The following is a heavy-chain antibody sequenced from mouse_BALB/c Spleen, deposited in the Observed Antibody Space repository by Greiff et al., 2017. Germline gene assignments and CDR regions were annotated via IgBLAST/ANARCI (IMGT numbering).Heavy chain of an antibody. CDR2: IYPGNSDT. D-gene: IGHD2-3*01. CDR3: TRSYDGYYAFAY. Sequence: EVQLQQSGTVLARPGASVKMSCKASGYTFTSYWMHWVKQRPGQGLEWIGAIYPGNSDTSYNQKFKGKAKLTAVTSTSTAYMELSSLTNEDSAVYYWTRSYDGYYAFAYWGQGTLVTVSA. CDR1: GYTFTSYW. J-gene: IGHJ3*01. V-gene: IGHV1-5*01.